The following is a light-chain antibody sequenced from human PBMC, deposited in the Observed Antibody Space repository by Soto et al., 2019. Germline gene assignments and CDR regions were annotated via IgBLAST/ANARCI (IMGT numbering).Light chain of an antibody. CDR2: GGS. Sequence: QSVLTQPASVSGSPGQSITISCTGTSSDVGSYNLVSWYQQHPGKAPKLMIYGGSKRPSGVSNRFSGSKSGNTASLTISGLQAEDEADYYCCSYAGSSTYVFGTGTKVNVL. CDR1: SSDVGSYNL. V-gene: IGLV2-23*01. CDR3: CSYAGSSTYV. J-gene: IGLJ1*01.